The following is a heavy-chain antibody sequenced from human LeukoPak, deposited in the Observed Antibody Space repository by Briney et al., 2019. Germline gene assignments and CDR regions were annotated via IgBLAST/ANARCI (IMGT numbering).Heavy chain of an antibody. CDR2: ISSSGSTI. V-gene: IGHV3-48*04. Sequence: HPGGSLRLSCAASGFTFSSYGMHWVRQAPGKGLEWVSYISSSGSTIYYADSVKGRFTISRDNAKNSLYLQMNSLRAEDTAVYYCAREDEQLVFDYWGQGTLVTVSS. D-gene: IGHD6-13*01. CDR1: GFTFSSYG. CDR3: AREDEQLVFDY. J-gene: IGHJ4*02.